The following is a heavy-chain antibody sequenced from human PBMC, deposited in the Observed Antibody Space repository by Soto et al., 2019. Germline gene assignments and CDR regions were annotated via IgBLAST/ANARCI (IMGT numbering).Heavy chain of an antibody. J-gene: IGHJ4*02. CDR1: GFTFDDYA. V-gene: IGHV3-9*01. Sequence: EVQLVESGGGLVQPGRSLRLSCAASGFTFDDYAMHWVRQAPGKGLEWVSGISWNSGSIGYADSVKGRFTISRDNAKNSLYLQMNSLRAEDTALYYCAKDRAAVVSYVDCWGQGTLVTVSS. D-gene: IGHD3-22*01. CDR3: AKDRAAVVSYVDC. CDR2: ISWNSGSI.